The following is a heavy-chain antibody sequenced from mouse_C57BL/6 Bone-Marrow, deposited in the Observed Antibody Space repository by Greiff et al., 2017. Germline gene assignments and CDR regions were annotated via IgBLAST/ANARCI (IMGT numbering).Heavy chain of an antibody. Sequence: EVKLEESGGGLVQPGGSMKLSCVASGFTFSNYWMNWVRQSPEKGLEWVAQIRLKSDNYATHYAESVKGRFTISRDDSKSSVYLQMNNLRAEDTGIYYCTGGSCYYAMDYWGQGTSVTVSS. V-gene: IGHV6-3*01. J-gene: IGHJ4*01. D-gene: IGHD1-1*01. CDR3: TGGSCYYAMDY. CDR1: GFTFSNYW. CDR2: IRLKSDNYAT.